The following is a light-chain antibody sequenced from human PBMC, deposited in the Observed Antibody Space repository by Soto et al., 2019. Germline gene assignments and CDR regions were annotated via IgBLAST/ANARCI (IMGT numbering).Light chain of an antibody. CDR2: GAS. V-gene: IGKV3-15*01. J-gene: IGKJ5*01. Sequence: EIVMTQSPATLSVSPGERATLSCRASQSVSSNLAWYQQKPGQAPRLLIYGASTRATGIPARFSGSGSGTECTLTISRLQSEDFSVYYCQQYNNWPITFGQGTRLEIK. CDR3: QQYNNWPIT. CDR1: QSVSSN.